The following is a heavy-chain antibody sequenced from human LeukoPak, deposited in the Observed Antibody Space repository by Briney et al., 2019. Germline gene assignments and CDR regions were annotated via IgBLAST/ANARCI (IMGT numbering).Heavy chain of an antibody. D-gene: IGHD6-13*01. J-gene: IGHJ4*02. CDR3: ARGPSIAAAGTGDY. CDR1: GFTVSSNY. Sequence: GGSLRLSCAASGFTVSSNYMSWVRQAPGKGLEWVSVIYSGGSTYYADSVKGRFTISRDNSKNTLYLQKNSLRAEDTAVYYCARGPSIAAAGTGDYWGQGTLVTVSS. CDR2: IYSGGST. V-gene: IGHV3-53*01.